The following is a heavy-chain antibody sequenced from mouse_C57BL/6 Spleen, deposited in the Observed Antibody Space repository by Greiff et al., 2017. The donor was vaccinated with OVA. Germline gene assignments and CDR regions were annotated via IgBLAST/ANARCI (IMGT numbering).Heavy chain of an antibody. Sequence: QVHVKQSGPELVKPGASVKISCKASGYAFSSSWLNWVEPRPGKGLEWIGRIYPGDGDTNYNGKFKGKATLTADKSSSTAYMQLSSLTSEDSAVYFCVYYGNYEYFDVWGTGTTVTVSS. J-gene: IGHJ1*03. D-gene: IGHD2-1*01. V-gene: IGHV1-82*01. CDR3: VYYGNYEYFDV. CDR1: GYAFSSSW. CDR2: IYPGDGDT.